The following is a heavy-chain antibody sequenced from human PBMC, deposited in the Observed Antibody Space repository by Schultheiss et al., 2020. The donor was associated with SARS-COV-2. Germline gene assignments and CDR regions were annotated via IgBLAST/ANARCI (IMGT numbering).Heavy chain of an antibody. D-gene: IGHD3-10*01. CDR2: IYYSGIT. J-gene: IGHJ4*02. Sequence: SETLSLTCTVSGGSISTYYWSWIRQPPGKGLEWIGYIYYSGITNYNPSLKSRVTISVDTSKNQFFLKLNSVTAADTAVYYCARLPGSGTYYNSKLVSFDYWGQGTLVTVSS. CDR3: ARLPGSGTYYNSKLVSFDY. CDR1: GGSISTYY. V-gene: IGHV4-59*08.